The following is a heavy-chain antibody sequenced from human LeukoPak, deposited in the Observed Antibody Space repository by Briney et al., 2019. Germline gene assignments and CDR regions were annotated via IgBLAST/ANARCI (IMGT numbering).Heavy chain of an antibody. CDR3: ARVKQQLVHSSFDY. V-gene: IGHV4-30-2*01. CDR1: GGSISSGGYY. J-gene: IGHJ4*02. D-gene: IGHD6-13*01. CDR2: IYHSGST. Sequence: PSETLSLTCTVSGGSISSGGYYWSWIRQPPGKGLEWIGYIYHSGSTYYNPSLKSRVTISVDRSKNQFSLKLSSVTAADTAVYYCARVKQQLVHSSFDYWGQGTLVTVSS.